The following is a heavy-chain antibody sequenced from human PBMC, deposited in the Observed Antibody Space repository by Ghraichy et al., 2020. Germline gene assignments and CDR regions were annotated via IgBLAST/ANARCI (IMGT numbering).Heavy chain of an antibody. D-gene: IGHD3-3*01. CDR2: MKQDGSET. CDR1: GFTFSNFW. Sequence: GGSLRLSCAASGFTFSNFWMTWVRQTPGKGLEWVANMKQDGSETYYVDSVKGRFTISRDNAKNSLYLQMNSLRVEDTAVYYGARDVWSSVDYWGQGTLVTVSS. J-gene: IGHJ4*02. CDR3: ARDVWSSVDY. V-gene: IGHV3-7*01.